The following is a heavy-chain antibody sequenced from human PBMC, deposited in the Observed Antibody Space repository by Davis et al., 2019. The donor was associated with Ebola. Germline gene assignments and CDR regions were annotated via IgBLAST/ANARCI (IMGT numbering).Heavy chain of an antibody. CDR3: ARGSPNYYYDSSGYYSRSGPLDY. Sequence: SVKVSCKASGGTFSSYAISWVRQAPGQGLERMGGIIPIFGTANYAQKFQGRVTITADESTSTAYMELSSLRSEDTAVYYCARGSPNYYYDSSGYYSRSGPLDYWGQGTLVTVSS. J-gene: IGHJ4*02. CDR1: GGTFSSYA. CDR2: IIPIFGTA. V-gene: IGHV1-69*13. D-gene: IGHD3-22*01.